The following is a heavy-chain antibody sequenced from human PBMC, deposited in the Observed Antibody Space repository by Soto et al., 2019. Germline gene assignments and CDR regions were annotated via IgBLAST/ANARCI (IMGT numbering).Heavy chain of an antibody. CDR2: INPGNGNT. CDR1: GYTFTSNA. V-gene: IGHV1-3*01. Sequence: ASVKVSCKASGYTFTSNALHWVRQAPGQRLEWMGWINPGNGNTKYSQKFQGRVTITRDTSASTAYMELSSLRSEDTAVYYCARVGCYDLLYYFDYWGPGTLVTVSS. D-gene: IGHD5-12*01. CDR3: ARVGCYDLLYYFDY. J-gene: IGHJ4*02.